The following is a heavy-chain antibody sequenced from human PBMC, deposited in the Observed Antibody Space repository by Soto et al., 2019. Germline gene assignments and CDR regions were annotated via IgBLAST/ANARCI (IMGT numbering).Heavy chain of an antibody. CDR1: GFTVSNNY. J-gene: IGHJ4*02. Sequence: EVQLVESGGGLIQPGGSLRLSCAVSGFTVSNNYMSWVRQAPGKGLEGVSVIYSGGYTAYGDSVKGRFTISRDNSKNTLYFKKKTRRARDAAVFYWGTLPGGGGYWGQGTLVTVSS. D-gene: IGHD3-10*01. CDR3: GTLPGGGGY. CDR2: IYSGGYT. V-gene: IGHV3-53*01.